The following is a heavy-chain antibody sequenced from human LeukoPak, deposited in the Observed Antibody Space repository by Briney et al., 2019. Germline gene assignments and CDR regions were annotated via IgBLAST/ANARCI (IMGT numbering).Heavy chain of an antibody. CDR1: GFTFSSYS. Sequence: GGSLRLSCSASGFTFSSYSMNWVRQAPGKGLEWVSSISSSSSYIYYADSVKGRFTISRDNAKNSLYLQMNSLRAEDTAVYYCARARGWSGGSCYSLDYWGQGTLVTVSS. J-gene: IGHJ4*02. CDR2: ISSSSSYI. D-gene: IGHD2-15*01. CDR3: ARARGWSGGSCYSLDY. V-gene: IGHV3-21*01.